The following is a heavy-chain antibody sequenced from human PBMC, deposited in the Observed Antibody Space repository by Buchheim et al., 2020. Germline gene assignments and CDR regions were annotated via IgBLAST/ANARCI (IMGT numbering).Heavy chain of an antibody. J-gene: IGHJ5*02. CDR3: ARGMLRGGIDP. Sequence: EVQLVESGGGLVQPGGSLRLSCAASGFTFSSYNMNWVRQAPGKGLEWVSSISSSSSTIYYADSVKGRFTISRDNAKKSLKLQMNSLRDEDTAVYYCARGMLRGGIDPWGQGTL. D-gene: IGHD3-10*01. V-gene: IGHV3-48*02. CDR1: GFTFSSYN. CDR2: ISSSSSTI.